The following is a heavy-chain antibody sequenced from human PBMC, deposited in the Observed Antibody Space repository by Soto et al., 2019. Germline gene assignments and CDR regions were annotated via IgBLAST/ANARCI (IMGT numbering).Heavy chain of an antibody. J-gene: IGHJ2*01. CDR3: TSGTVMNKVTTTYYWYFDL. CDR1: GVTINSYY. CDR2: ICYGGTT. V-gene: IGHV4-59*01. Sequence: PSETLSLTCAVSGVTINSYYLSWIRQPPGKGLEWIGLICYGGTTTYSPSLKSRLIISIHTSKNQTSLNLNTVTAADTAVYYCTSGTVMNKVTTTYYWYFDLWGRGTLVTVSS. D-gene: IGHD1-1*01.